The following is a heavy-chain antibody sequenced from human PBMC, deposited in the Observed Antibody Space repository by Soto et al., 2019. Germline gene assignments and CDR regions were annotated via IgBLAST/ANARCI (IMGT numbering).Heavy chain of an antibody. D-gene: IGHD5-12*01. CDR3: AGDHAGGYNA. V-gene: IGHV3-33*01. Sequence: QVQLVESGGGVVQPGRSLRLSCAASGFTFSSYGMHWVRQAPGKGLEWVAVIWYDGSNKYYADSVKGRFTISRDNSKNTLYLQMNSLRAEDTAVSYCAGDHAGGYNAWGQGTLVTVSS. CDR1: GFTFSSYG. CDR2: IWYDGSNK. J-gene: IGHJ4*02.